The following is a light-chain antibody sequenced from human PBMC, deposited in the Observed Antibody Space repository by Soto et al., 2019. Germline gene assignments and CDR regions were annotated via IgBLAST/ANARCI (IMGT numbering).Light chain of an antibody. CDR1: QGVGTF. V-gene: IGKV3-11*01. CDR3: QQRGNWPFLT. J-gene: IGKJ4*01. Sequence: EIVLTQSPATLSLSPGDRATLSCRASQGVGTFLAWYQQKPAQAPRLLIYDASIRATGIPARFSGSGFGTDFTLTITSLEPEDFAVYYCQQRGNWPFLTFGRGTKVEIK. CDR2: DAS.